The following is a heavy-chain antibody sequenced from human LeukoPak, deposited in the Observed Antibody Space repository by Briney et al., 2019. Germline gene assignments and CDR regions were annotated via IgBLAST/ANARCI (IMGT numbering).Heavy chain of an antibody. V-gene: IGHV4-38-2*02. J-gene: IGHJ4*02. CDR3: ARDVGPYCSSTSCYDPY. D-gene: IGHD2-2*01. CDR1: GYSISSGYY. CDR2: IYQSGST. Sequence: SETLSLTCSVSGYSISSGYYWGWIRQPPGKGLEWIGSIYQSGSTYYNPSLKSRVTISVDRSKNQFSLKLSSVTAADTAVYYCARDVGPYCSSTSCYDPYRGQGTLVTVSS.